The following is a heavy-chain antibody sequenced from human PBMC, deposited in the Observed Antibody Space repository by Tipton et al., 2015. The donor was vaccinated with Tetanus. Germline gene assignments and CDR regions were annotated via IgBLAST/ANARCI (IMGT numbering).Heavy chain of an antibody. CDR1: GGSFSGHY. Sequence: TLSLTCAVSGGSFSGHYWSWIRQPPGEGLEWIGEINPSGGASYNPSLKSRVTISVDTSKNQFSLRLTSVTAADTAVYYCARGLPREPFYFDYWGQGKQVTVSS. CDR2: INPSGGA. D-gene: IGHD1-26*01. V-gene: IGHV4-34*09. CDR3: ARGLPREPFYFDY. J-gene: IGHJ4*02.